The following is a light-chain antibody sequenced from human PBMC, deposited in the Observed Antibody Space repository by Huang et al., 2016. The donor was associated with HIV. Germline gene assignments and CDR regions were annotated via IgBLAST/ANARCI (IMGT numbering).Light chain of an antibody. CDR2: DLS. CDR1: QSVSSS. Sequence: EIVLTQSPATLSLSPGERATLSCRASQSVSSSLAWYQQKPGQAPRLLIYDLSNRATGIPARFSGSGSGTYFTLTISSLEPEDFAVYYCQQRSNWPLTFGGGTKVEIK. V-gene: IGKV3-11*01. J-gene: IGKJ4*01. CDR3: QQRSNWPLT.